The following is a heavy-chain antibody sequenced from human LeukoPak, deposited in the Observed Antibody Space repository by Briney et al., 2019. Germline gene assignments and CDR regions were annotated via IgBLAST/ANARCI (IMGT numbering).Heavy chain of an antibody. D-gene: IGHD2-8*01. V-gene: IGHV3-7*01. CDR1: GFTFSSYW. CDR2: IKQDGSEK. Sequence: TGGSLRLSCAASGFTFSSYWMSWVRQAPGKGLEWVANIKQDGSEKYYVDSVKGRFTISRDNAKNSLYLQMNSLRAEDTAVYYCARDSSVGTQLMGYWGQGTLVTVSS. J-gene: IGHJ4*02. CDR3: ARDSSVGTQLMGY.